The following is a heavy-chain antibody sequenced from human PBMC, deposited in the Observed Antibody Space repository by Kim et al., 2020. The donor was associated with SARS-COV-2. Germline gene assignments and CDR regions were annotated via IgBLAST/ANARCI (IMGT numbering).Heavy chain of an antibody. CDR3: ARGGQLKGCIAAGIRGD. V-gene: IGHV3-74*01. Sequence: VKGRFTISRDNAKNTLYLHMNSLSAEDTAVYYCARGGQLKGCIAAGIRGDWGKGTLVSVSS. J-gene: IGHJ4*02. D-gene: IGHD6-13*01.